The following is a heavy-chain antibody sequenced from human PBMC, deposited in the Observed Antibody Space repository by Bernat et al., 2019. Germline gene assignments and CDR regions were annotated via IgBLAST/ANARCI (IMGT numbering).Heavy chain of an antibody. D-gene: IGHD3-3*01. V-gene: IGHV3-15*07. J-gene: IGHJ1*01. CDR2: IKSKTDGGTT. CDR1: GFTFSNAW. CDR3: TTDKLAYYDFWSGYYTLSAEYFQH. Sequence: EVQLVESGGGLVKPGGSLRLSCAASGFTFSNAWMNWVRQAPGKGLEWVGRIKSKTDGGTTDYAAPVKGRFTISRDDSKNTLYLQMNSLKTEDTAVYYCTTDKLAYYDFWSGYYTLSAEYFQHWGQGNLVTVSS.